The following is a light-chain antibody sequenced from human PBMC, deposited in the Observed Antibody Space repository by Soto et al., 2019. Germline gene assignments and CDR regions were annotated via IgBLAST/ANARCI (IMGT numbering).Light chain of an antibody. CDR1: SSNIGAGYD. V-gene: IGLV1-40*01. Sequence: QSVLAQPPSVSGALGQRVTISCTGSSSNIGAGYDVHWYQQLPGTAPKLLMYGNNNRPSGVPDRFSGSKSGTSASLAITGLQAEDEADYYCQSYDSSLSGSVVCGGGTKLTVL. J-gene: IGLJ2*01. CDR2: GNN. CDR3: QSYDSSLSGSVV.